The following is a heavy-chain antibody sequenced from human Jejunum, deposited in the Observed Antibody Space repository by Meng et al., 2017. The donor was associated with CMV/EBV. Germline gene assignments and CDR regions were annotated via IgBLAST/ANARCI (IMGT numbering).Heavy chain of an antibody. J-gene: IGHJ4*02. CDR1: GYTCTGYY. V-gene: IGHV1-2*06. CDR3: ARDWGKGGLDY. CDR2: INPDSGST. D-gene: IGHD3-16*01. Sequence: TGKASGYTCTGYYLHWVRQAPGQGLEWMGRINPDSGSTNYEQRFQDRVSLTTDTSISTAYMELDWLRSDDSALYYCARDWGKGGLDYWGQGTLVTVSS.